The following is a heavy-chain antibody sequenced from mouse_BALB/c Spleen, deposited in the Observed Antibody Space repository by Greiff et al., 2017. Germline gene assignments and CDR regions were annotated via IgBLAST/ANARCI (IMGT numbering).Heavy chain of an antibody. Sequence: VQLKESGGGLVQPGGSRKLSCAASGFTFSSFGMHWVRQAPEKGLEWVAYISSGSSTIYYADTVKGRFTISRDNPKNTLFLQMTSLRSEDTAMYYCARPGSSPYYFDYWGQGTTLTVSS. CDR1: GFTFSSFG. CDR2: ISSGSSTI. V-gene: IGHV5-17*02. J-gene: IGHJ2*01. D-gene: IGHD1-1*01. CDR3: ARPGSSPYYFDY.